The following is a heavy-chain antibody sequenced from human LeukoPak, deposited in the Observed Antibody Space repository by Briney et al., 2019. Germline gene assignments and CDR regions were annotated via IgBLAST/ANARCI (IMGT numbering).Heavy chain of an antibody. CDR3: PIDPDRRSPEYYFDY. CDR2: IKQDGSEK. J-gene: IGHJ4*02. CDR1: GFTFSSYW. D-gene: IGHD1-14*01. Sequence: GGSLRLSCAASGFTFSSYWMSWVRQAPGKGLEWVANIKQDGSEKYYVDSVKGRFTISRDNGKNSLYLQMNSLRAEDTAVYYCPIDPDRRSPEYYFDYWGQGTLVTVST. V-gene: IGHV3-7*01.